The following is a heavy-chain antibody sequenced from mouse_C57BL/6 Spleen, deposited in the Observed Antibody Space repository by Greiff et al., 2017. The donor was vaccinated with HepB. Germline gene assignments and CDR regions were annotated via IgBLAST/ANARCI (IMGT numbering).Heavy chain of an antibody. V-gene: IGHV1-81*01. Sequence: VQLQQPGAELARPGASVKLSCKASGYTFTSYGISWVKQRTGQGLEWIGEIYPRSGNTYYNEKFKGKATLTADKSSSTAYMELRSLTSEDSAVYFCARPVVATDYFDYWGQGTTLTVSS. J-gene: IGHJ2*01. D-gene: IGHD1-1*01. CDR3: ARPVVATDYFDY. CDR1: GYTFTSYG. CDR2: IYPRSGNT.